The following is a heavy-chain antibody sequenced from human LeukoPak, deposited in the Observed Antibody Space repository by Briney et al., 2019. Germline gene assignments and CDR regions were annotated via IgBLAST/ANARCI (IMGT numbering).Heavy chain of an antibody. CDR3: ARGPVPIKYYYDSSGYL. CDR2: ISAHNGNT. D-gene: IGHD3-22*01. J-gene: IGHJ3*01. Sequence: ASVKVSCKASGYIFTNYGISWVRQAPGQGLEWMGWISAHNGNTYYVQKFQGRVTMTTDTSTSTAHMELRSLRSDDTAVYYCARGPVPIKYYYDSSGYLWGQGTMVTVSS. V-gene: IGHV1-18*01. CDR1: GYIFTNYG.